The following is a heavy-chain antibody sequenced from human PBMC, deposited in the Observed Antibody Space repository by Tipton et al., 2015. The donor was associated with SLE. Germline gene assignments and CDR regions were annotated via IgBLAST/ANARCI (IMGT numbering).Heavy chain of an antibody. CDR3: AKYYYGSGNSWYFDL. CDR2: ISGSGGST. J-gene: IGHJ2*01. Sequence: SLRLSCAASGFTFSSYAMSWVRQAPGKGLEWVSAISGSGGSTYYADSVKGRFTISRDNAKNSLYLQMNSLRAEDTAVYYCAKYYYGSGNSWYFDLWGRGTLVTVSS. D-gene: IGHD3-10*01. V-gene: IGHV3-23*01. CDR1: GFTFSSYA.